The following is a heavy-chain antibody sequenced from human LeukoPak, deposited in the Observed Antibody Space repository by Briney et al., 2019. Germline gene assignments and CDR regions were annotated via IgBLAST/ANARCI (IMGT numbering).Heavy chain of an antibody. CDR3: ANHLKRWLQLNFDY. CDR2: ISYDGSNK. CDR1: GFTFSSYA. J-gene: IGHJ4*02. V-gene: IGHV3-30*04. D-gene: IGHD5-24*01. Sequence: PGGSLRLSCAASGFTFSSYAMHWVRQAPGKGLEWVAVISYDGSNKYYADSVKGRFTISRDNSKNTLYLQMNSLRAEDTAVYYCANHLKRWLQLNFDYWGQGTLVTVSS.